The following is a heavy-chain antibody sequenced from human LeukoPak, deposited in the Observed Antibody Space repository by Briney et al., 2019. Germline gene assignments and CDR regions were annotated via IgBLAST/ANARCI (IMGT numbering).Heavy chain of an antibody. CDR3: ARGSGSYPGVYAFDI. CDR2: IIPIFGTA. J-gene: IGHJ3*02. D-gene: IGHD1-26*01. V-gene: IGHV1-69*05. CDR1: GGTFSSYA. Sequence: ASVKVSCKASGGTFSSYAISWVRQAPGQGLEWMGGIIPIFGTANYAQKFQGRVTITTDESTSTAYMELSSLRSEDTAVYYCARGSGSYPGVYAFDIWGQGTMVTVSS.